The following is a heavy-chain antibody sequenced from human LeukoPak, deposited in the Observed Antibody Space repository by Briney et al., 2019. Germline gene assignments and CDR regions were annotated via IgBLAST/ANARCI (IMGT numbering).Heavy chain of an antibody. V-gene: IGHV3-7*01. Sequence: GGSLRLSCVTSGFTFGNYWMSWVRQAPGKGLEWVAKVKEDGSEKNYVDSVKGRFTISRDNSKNTLYLQMNSLRTEDTAVYYCAKGDTSWGQGTLVTVSS. D-gene: IGHD2-21*02. CDR3: AKGDTS. CDR1: GFTFGNYW. J-gene: IGHJ5*02. CDR2: VKEDGSEK.